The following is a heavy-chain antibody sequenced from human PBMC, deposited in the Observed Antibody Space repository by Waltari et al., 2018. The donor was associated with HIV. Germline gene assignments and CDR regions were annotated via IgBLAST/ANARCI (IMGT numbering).Heavy chain of an antibody. Sequence: QVQLQQWGAGLLKPSETLSLTCAVYGGSFSGYSCSWIRQPPGKGLEWNGEINHSGRTNYNPSLKSRVTISVDTSKNQFSLKLSSVTAADTAVYYCARGQKLVRYFDYWGQGTLVTVSS. V-gene: IGHV4-34*01. J-gene: IGHJ4*02. CDR1: GGSFSGYS. CDR2: INHSGRT. D-gene: IGHD6-6*01. CDR3: ARGQKLVRYFDY.